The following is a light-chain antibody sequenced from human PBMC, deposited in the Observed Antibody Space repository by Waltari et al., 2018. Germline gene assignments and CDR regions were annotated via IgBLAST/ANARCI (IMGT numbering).Light chain of an antibody. J-gene: IGKJ1*01. CDR3: QKYGTLPAT. Sequence: EIMLTQSPGTLSLSPGERATLSCRASQRISKYLAWYQQKPGQPPRLLIYDASSRATGIPDRFSGSGSGTDFSLTTSRLEPEDFAVYYCQKYGTLPATFGQGTKVEIK. CDR2: DAS. V-gene: IGKV3-20*01. CDR1: QRISKY.